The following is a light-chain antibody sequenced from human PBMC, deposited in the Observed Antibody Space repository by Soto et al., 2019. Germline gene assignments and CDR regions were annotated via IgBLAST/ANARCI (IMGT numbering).Light chain of an antibody. CDR2: DAS. CDR3: QQYNNWPPT. V-gene: IGKV3-15*01. CDR1: QIVSSF. Sequence: MVLTQSHATLSLSPGERATLSCRASQIVSSFLAWYQQKPGQAPRLLIYDASTRATGIPARFSGSGSGTEFTLTISSLQSEDFAVYSCQQYNNWPPTFGQRTRLEIK. J-gene: IGKJ5*01.